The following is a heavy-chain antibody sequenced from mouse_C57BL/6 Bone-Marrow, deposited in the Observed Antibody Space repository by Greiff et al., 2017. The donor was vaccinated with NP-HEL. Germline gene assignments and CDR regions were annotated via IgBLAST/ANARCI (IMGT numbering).Heavy chain of an antibody. CDR1: GFTFSDYY. J-gene: IGHJ3*01. D-gene: IGHD1-1*01. CDR3: ARPHYYGFAY. Sequence: EVKLVESGGGLVQPGGSLKLSCAASGFTFSDYYMYWVRQTPEKRLEWVAYISNGGGSTYYPDTVKGRFTISRDNAKNTLYLQMSRLKSEDTAMYYCARPHYYGFAYWGQGTLVTVSA. V-gene: IGHV5-12*01. CDR2: ISNGGGST.